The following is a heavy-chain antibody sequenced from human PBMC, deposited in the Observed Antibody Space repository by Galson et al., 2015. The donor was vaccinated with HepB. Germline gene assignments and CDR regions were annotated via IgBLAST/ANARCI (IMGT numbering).Heavy chain of an antibody. D-gene: IGHD2-2*01. J-gene: IGHJ4*02. CDR2: IVVGSGNT. CDR1: GFTFTSSA. V-gene: IGHV1-58*02. CDR3: AAERYCSSTSCLEAGTHYFDY. Sequence: SVKVSCKASGFTFTSSAMQWVRQARGQRLEWIGWIVVGSGNTNYAQKFQERVTITRDMSTSTAYMELSSLRSEDTAVYYCAAERYCSSTSCLEAGTHYFDYWGQGTLVTVSS.